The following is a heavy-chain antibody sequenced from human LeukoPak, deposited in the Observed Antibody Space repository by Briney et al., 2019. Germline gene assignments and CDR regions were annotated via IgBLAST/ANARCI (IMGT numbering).Heavy chain of an antibody. Sequence: GEPLKFSGKSSGYIFTSYLSSWVRQMPGRVLEWMGRIDPSDSYTNYSPSFQGHVNTSADKSISTAYLQWSSLKASDTAMYYCARQPALSFDYWSQGTLVTV. J-gene: IGHJ4*02. CDR2: IDPSDSYT. D-gene: IGHD1-14*01. CDR3: ARQPALSFDY. CDR1: GYIFTSYL. V-gene: IGHV5-10-1*01.